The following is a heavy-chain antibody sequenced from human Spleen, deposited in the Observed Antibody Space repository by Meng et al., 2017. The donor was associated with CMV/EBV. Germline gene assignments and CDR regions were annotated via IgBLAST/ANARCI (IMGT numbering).Heavy chain of an antibody. J-gene: IGHJ6*02. CDR1: GFTFNTYW. D-gene: IGHD5-18*01. V-gene: IGHV3-30*14. CDR2: ISYDGSNK. CDR3: ARDWRYNYGFTHYGMDV. Sequence: GESLKISCVASGFTFNTYWMSWVRQAPGKGLEWVAVISYDGSNKYYADSVKGRFTISRDNSKNTLYLEIHRLRVEDTAVYYCARDWRYNYGFTHYGMDVWGQGTTVTVSS.